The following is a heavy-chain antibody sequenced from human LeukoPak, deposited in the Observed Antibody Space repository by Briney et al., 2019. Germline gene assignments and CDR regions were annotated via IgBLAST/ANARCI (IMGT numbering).Heavy chain of an antibody. Sequence: PSETLSLTCTVSGGSISSYYWSWIRQPAGKGLEWIGRIYTSGSTNYNPSLKSRVTISVDTSKNQFSLKLSSVTAADTAVYYCARADSYGSGRPSYFDYWGQGTLVTVSS. CDR3: ARADSYGSGRPSYFDY. J-gene: IGHJ4*02. CDR2: IYTSGST. D-gene: IGHD3-10*01. V-gene: IGHV4-4*07. CDR1: GGSISSYY.